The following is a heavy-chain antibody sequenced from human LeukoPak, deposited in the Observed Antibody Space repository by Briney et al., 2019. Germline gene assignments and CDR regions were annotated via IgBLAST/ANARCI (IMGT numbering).Heavy chain of an antibody. J-gene: IGHJ5*02. CDR1: GGSFSGYY. Sequence: SETLSLTCAIYGGSFSGYYWSWIRQPPGKGLEWIGEINHSGSTNYNPSLKSRVTISVDTSKNQFSLKLSSVTAADTAVYYCARGGNVYYGSWSYYNWFDPWGQGTLVTVSS. CDR2: INHSGST. V-gene: IGHV4-34*01. D-gene: IGHD3-10*01. CDR3: ARGGNVYYGSWSYYNWFDP.